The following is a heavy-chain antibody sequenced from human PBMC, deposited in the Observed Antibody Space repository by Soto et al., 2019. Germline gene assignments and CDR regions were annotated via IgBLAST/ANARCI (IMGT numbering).Heavy chain of an antibody. CDR2: INHSGST. CDR3: SRMGCSGGSCYYYYGMDV. V-gene: IGHV4-34*01. Sequence: SETLSLTCAVYGGSFSGYYWSWIRQPPGKGLEWIGEINHSGSTNYNPSLKSRVTISVDTTKNQFSLKLISVTAADTAVYYCSRMGCSGGSCYYYYGMDVWGQGTTVTVSS. CDR1: GGSFSGYY. J-gene: IGHJ6*02. D-gene: IGHD2-15*01.